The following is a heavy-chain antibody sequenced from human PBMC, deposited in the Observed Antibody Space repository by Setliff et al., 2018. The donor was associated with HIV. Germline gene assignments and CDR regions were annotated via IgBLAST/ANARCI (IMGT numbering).Heavy chain of an antibody. D-gene: IGHD6-13*01. CDR1: RVSIPTNY. J-gene: IGHJ4*02. CDR3: ARSNPGITAGLLAY. V-gene: IGHV4-4*07. CDR2: IDTTGGT. Sequence: SETLSLPCNISRVSIPTNYWNWIRQPAGKGLEWIGRIDTTGGTNYNPALKSRVTMSIDTSKNQISLKLNSVTAADTATYYCARSNPGITAGLLAYWGPGTLVT.